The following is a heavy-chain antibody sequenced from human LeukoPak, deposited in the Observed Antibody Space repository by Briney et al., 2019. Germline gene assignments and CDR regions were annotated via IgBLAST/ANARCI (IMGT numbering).Heavy chain of an antibody. CDR2: IYHSGNT. V-gene: IGHV4-4*02. D-gene: IGHD4-17*01. Sequence: PSETLSLTCAVSGGSISSGSWGSWIRQTPGKGLEWIGEIYHSGNTVYNPPLKSRVTVSVDNSKNQFSLRLTSVTAADTAVYYCARNGDSSSVVDWGQGTLVTVSS. J-gene: IGHJ4*02. CDR1: GGSISSGSW. CDR3: ARNGDSSSVVD.